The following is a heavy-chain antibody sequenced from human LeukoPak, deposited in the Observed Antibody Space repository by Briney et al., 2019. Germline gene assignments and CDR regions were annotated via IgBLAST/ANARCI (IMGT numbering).Heavy chain of an antibody. V-gene: IGHV1-2*02. J-gene: IGHJ4*02. CDR3: ARVRVKEAYDLNY. D-gene: IGHD3-3*01. CDR2: ISPNSGGT. CDR1: GYTLTDYC. Sequence: GASVKVSCKASGYTLTDYCLHWVRQAPGQGLEWMGWISPNSGGTNYAQKFQGRVTMTRDTSISTAYMELSRLRSDDTAVYYCARVRVKEAYDLNYWGQGTLVTVSS.